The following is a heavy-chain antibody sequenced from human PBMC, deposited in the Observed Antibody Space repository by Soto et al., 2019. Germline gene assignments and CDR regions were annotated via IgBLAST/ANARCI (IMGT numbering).Heavy chain of an antibody. Sequence: GGSLRLSCVASGFTFGSRSMNWVRQAPGKGLEWASYISGRSTTIYYADSVKGRFTISRDNAKNSLHLQMNSLRDEDTAVYYCARGELDRTIDYWGQGTLVTVSS. J-gene: IGHJ4*02. CDR2: ISGRSTTI. V-gene: IGHV3-48*02. CDR3: ARGELDRTIDY. CDR1: GFTFGSRS. D-gene: IGHD1-1*01.